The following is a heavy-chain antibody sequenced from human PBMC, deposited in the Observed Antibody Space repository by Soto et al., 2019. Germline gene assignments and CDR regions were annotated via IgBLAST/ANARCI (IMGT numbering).Heavy chain of an antibody. V-gene: IGHV1-18*04. CDR2: ISAYNGNT. Sequence: ASVKVSCKASGYTVTSYGISWVRQAPGQGLEWMGWISAYNGNTNYAQKLQGRVTMTTDTSTSTAYMELRSLRSDDTAVYYCAREVAWLRLNYYYGMDVWGQGTTVTVSS. D-gene: IGHD3-16*01. CDR1: GYTVTSYG. J-gene: IGHJ6*02. CDR3: AREVAWLRLNYYYGMDV.